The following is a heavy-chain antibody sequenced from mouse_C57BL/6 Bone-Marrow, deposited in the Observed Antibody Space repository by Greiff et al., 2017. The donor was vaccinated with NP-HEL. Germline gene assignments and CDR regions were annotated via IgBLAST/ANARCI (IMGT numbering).Heavy chain of an antibody. CDR3: CDYDGY. V-gene: IGHV14-4*01. Sequence: VQLQQSGAELVRPGASAKLSCTAPGFNIKDDYMHWVKQSPEQGLEWIGWLDPGNGDTEFASKFQGKATITADTSSNTACLQLSSLTSEDTAVYYCCDYDGYWGQGTTLTVSS. CDR2: LDPGNGDT. J-gene: IGHJ2*01. CDR1: GFNIKDDY. D-gene: IGHD2-4*01.